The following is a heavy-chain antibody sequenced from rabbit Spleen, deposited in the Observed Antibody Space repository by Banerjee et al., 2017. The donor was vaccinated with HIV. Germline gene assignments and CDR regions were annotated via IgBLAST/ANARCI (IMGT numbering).Heavy chain of an antibody. Sequence: QSLEESGGGLVKPGGSLTLTCKASGFSFSSGYYMCWVRQAPGKGLEWIACIAAGSGGTTYYASWAKGRFTVSKTSSTTVTLQMTSLTAADTATYFCARFYAGYGDFGYAAMWGPGTLVTVS. V-gene: IGHV1S40*01. J-gene: IGHJ4*01. CDR1: GFSFSSGYY. CDR2: IAAGSGGTT. CDR3: ARFYAGYGDFGYAAM. D-gene: IGHD7-1*01.